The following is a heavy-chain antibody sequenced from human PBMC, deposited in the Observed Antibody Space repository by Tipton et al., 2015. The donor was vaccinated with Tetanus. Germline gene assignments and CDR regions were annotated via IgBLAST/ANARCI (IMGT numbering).Heavy chain of an antibody. Sequence: LRLSCTVSGGSISNDNYYWSWIRQPPGKGLEWIGYMFYSGSAYYNPSLKSRITISMDTSRNQFSLNLSSVTAADTAVYYCARLPTATSDYWGQGTLVTVSS. CDR3: ARLPTATSDY. V-gene: IGHV4-30-4*01. CDR2: MFYSGSA. J-gene: IGHJ4*02. CDR1: GGSISNDNYY. D-gene: IGHD4-17*01.